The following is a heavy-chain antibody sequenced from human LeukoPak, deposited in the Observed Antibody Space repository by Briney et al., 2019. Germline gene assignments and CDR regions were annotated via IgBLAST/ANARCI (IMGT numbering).Heavy chain of an antibody. CDR2: IWYDGSNK. D-gene: IGHD3-22*01. CDR3: AKEVADYYDSSGYYSVFDY. J-gene: IGHJ4*02. Sequence: GGSLRLSCAASGFTFSSYGMHWVRQAPGKGLEWVAVIWYDGSNKYYADSVKGRFTISRDNSKNTLYLQMNSLRAEDTAVYYCAKEVADYYDSSGYYSVFDYWGQGTLVTVSS. V-gene: IGHV3-33*06. CDR1: GFTFSSYG.